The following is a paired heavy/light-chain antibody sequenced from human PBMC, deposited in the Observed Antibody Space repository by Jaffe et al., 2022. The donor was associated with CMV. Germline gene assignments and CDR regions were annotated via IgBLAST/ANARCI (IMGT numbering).Light chain of an antibody. J-gene: IGKJ1*01. CDR1: QSVLYSSNNKNY. Sequence: DIVMTQSPDSLAVSLGERATINCKSSQSVLYSSNNKNYLAWYQQKPGQPPKLLIYWASTRESGVPDRFSGSGSGTDFTLTISSLQAEDVAVYYCQQYYSTPTTFGQGTKVEIK. V-gene: IGKV4-1*01. CDR2: WAS. CDR3: QQYYSTPTT.
Heavy chain of an antibody. D-gene: IGHD3-22*01. CDR1: GFTFTSSA. CDR3: AADNYYDSSGYYGNWFDP. CDR2: IVVGSGNT. Sequence: QMQLVQSGPEVKKPGTSVKVSCKASGFTFTSSAMQWVRQARGQRLEWIGWIVVGSGNTNYAQKFQERVTITRDMSTSTAYMELSSLRSEDTAVYYCAADNYYDSSGYYGNWFDPWGQGTLVTVSS. V-gene: IGHV1-58*02. J-gene: IGHJ5*02.